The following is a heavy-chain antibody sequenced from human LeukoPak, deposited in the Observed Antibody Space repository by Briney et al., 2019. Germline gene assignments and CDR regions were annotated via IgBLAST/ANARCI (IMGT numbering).Heavy chain of an antibody. D-gene: IGHD2-2*01. Sequence: SVKVSCKASGYTFTGYYMHWVRQAPGQGLEWMGGIIPIFGTANYAQKFQGRVTITADKSTSTAYMELSSLRSEDTAVYYCARDLGCSSTSCYEGWGQGTMVTVSS. CDR3: ARDLGCSSTSCYEG. CDR2: IIPIFGTA. CDR1: GYTFTGYY. V-gene: IGHV1-69*06. J-gene: IGHJ3*01.